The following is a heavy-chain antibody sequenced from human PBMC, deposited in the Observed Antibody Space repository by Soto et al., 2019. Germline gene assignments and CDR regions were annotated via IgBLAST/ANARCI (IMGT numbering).Heavy chain of an antibody. CDR1: GYTFANYA. V-gene: IGHV1-3*01. CDR2: INAGNGNT. CDR3: ARDLSGWGLTNGHFGVDV. Sequence: QVRLVQSGTEVKKPGASVMVSCKASGYTFANYAIHWVRQAPGQDFEWMGWINAGNGNTRNSQKLQGRVTFTRDTSATTAHMEVGSLRFEDTAVYYGARDLSGWGLTNGHFGVDVWGQGTTVIVSS. D-gene: IGHD3-16*01. J-gene: IGHJ6*02.